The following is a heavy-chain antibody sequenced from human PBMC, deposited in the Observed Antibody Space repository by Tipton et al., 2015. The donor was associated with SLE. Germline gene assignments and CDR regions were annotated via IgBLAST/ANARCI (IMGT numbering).Heavy chain of an antibody. V-gene: IGHV4-39*07. J-gene: IGHJ4*02. CDR2: IYYSGST. CDR3: AREGGGSYF. Sequence: TLSLTCAVSGGSISSSSYYWGWIRQPPGKGLEGIGTIYYSGSTYYNPSLKSRVTLSLDTSKNQFSLKLPSVTAADTAVYFCAREGGGSYFWGQGTLVTVSS. D-gene: IGHD1-26*01. CDR1: GGSISSSSYY.